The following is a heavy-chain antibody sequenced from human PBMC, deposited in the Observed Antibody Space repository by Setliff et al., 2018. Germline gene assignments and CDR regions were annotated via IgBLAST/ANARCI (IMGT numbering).Heavy chain of an antibody. CDR3: ARDSATQYDFWSGPQYYYYMDV. CDR1: GFTFSNYA. J-gene: IGHJ6*03. V-gene: IGHV3-64*02. D-gene: IGHD3-3*01. Sequence: GGSLRLSCAASGFTFSNYAMHWVRQAPGKGLEYVSAISSNGGSTYYADSLKGRFTISRDNSKNTLYLQMGSLRGEDMAVYYCARDSATQYDFWSGPQYYYYMDVWGKGTTVTVSS. CDR2: ISSNGGST.